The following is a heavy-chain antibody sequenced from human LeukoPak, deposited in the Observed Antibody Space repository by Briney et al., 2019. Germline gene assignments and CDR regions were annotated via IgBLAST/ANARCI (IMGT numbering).Heavy chain of an antibody. CDR3: ARQTGSGLFILP. CDR2: INHSGST. Sequence: SETLSLTCAVYGGSFSGYYWSWIRQPPGKGLEWIGDINHSGSTNYNPSLKSQVSISIDTSKNQFSLRLTSVTAADTAVYYCARQTGSGLFILPGGQGTLVTVSS. V-gene: IGHV4-34*01. J-gene: IGHJ4*02. D-gene: IGHD3/OR15-3a*01. CDR1: GGSFSGYY.